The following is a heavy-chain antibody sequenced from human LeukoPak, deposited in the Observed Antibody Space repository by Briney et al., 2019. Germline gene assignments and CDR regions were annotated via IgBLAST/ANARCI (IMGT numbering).Heavy chain of an antibody. CDR1: GFTFSGYT. D-gene: IGHD5/OR15-5a*01. CDR2: ITSSSTYI. Sequence: GGSLRLSCVASGFTFSGYTMNWVRQAPGKGLEWVSSITSSSTYIHYADSVRGRFTISRDNAKNSLYLQMNSLRAEDTAVYYCARDSVRHLDYWDQGTLVTVSS. CDR3: ARDSVRHLDY. J-gene: IGHJ4*02. V-gene: IGHV3-21*01.